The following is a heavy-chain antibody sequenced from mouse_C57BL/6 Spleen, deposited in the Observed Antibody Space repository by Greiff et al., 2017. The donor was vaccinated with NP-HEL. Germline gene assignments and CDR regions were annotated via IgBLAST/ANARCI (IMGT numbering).Heavy chain of an antibody. V-gene: IGHV1-55*01. CDR3: ARNCGLRRTWDY. CDR1: GYTFTSYW. CDR2: IYPGSGST. J-gene: IGHJ4*01. Sequence: QVQLQQPGAELVKPGASVKMSCKASGYTFTSYWITWVKQRPGQGLEWIGDIYPGSGSTNYNEKFKSKATLTVDTSSSPAYMQLSSLTSEDSAVYYWARNCGLRRTWDYWGQGASVTVAS. D-gene: IGHD2-2*01.